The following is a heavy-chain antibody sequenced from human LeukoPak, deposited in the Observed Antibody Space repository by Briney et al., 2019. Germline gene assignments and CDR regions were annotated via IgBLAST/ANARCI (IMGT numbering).Heavy chain of an antibody. Sequence: GGSLRLSCAASGFSFSGYNMNWVRQAPGKGLEWVSYINGGSSPIYYADSVRGRFTISRDNAKNSLYLQMNSLRAEDTAVYYCANAEVERMVRGVINLRRFDYWGQGTLVTVSS. V-gene: IGHV3-48*01. J-gene: IGHJ4*02. D-gene: IGHD3-10*01. CDR2: INGGSSPI. CDR1: GFSFSGYN. CDR3: ANAEVERMVRGVINLRRFDY.